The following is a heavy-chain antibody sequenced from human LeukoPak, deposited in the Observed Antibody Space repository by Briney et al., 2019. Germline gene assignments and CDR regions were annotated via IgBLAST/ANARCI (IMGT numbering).Heavy chain of an antibody. CDR1: GGSFSGYY. V-gene: IGHV4-34*01. Sequence: SETLSLTCAVYGGSFSGYYWSWIRQPPGKGLEWIGEINHSGSTNYNPSLKRRVTISVGTSKNQFSLKLSSVTAADTAVYYCARGHGAFDIWGQGTMVIASS. CDR3: ARGHGAFDI. J-gene: IGHJ3*02. CDR2: INHSGST.